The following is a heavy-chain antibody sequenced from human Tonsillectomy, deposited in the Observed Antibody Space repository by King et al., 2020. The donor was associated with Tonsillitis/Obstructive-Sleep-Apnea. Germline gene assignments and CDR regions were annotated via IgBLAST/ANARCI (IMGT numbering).Heavy chain of an antibody. V-gene: IGHV3-11*06. J-gene: IGHJ4*02. CDR3: ARDREIVLLGTRDY. Sequence: VQLVESGGGLVKPGGSLRLSCAASGFTFSDYYMGWIRQAPGKGLEWVAYITSSTTYTNYADSVKGRFTISRDNAKNSLYLQMNSLRAEDTAAYYCARDREIVLLGTRDYWGQGTLVTVSS. D-gene: IGHD2-8*02. CDR2: ITSSTTYT. CDR1: GFTFSDYY.